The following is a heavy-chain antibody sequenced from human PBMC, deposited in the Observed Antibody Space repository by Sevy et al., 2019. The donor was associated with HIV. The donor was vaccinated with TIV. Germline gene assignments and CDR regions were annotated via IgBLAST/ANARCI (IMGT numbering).Heavy chain of an antibody. CDR1: TFTFRNYW. CDR2: IKQDGSEK. CDR3: AGENVAVPAYY. Sequence: GGSLRLSCAASTFTFRNYWMSWVRQAPGRGLEWVANIKQDGSEKYYIDSVKGRFTVSRDNARNSLYLQMDNLRVEDTGVYFCAGENVAVPAYYWGQGTLVTVSS. D-gene: IGHD6-19*01. V-gene: IGHV3-7*01. J-gene: IGHJ4*02.